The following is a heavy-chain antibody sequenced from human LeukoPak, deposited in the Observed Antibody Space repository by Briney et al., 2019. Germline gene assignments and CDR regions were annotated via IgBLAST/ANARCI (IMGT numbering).Heavy chain of an antibody. Sequence: PSETLSLTCTVSGGSISSYYWSWIRQPPGKGLEWIGYIYYSGSTYYNPSLESRVTISVDTSKSQFSLKLSSVTAADTAVYYCATTPRGYHYYMDVWGKGTTVTVSS. D-gene: IGHD3-10*01. CDR2: IYYSGST. V-gene: IGHV4-59*12. J-gene: IGHJ6*03. CDR1: GGSISSYY. CDR3: ATTPRGYHYYMDV.